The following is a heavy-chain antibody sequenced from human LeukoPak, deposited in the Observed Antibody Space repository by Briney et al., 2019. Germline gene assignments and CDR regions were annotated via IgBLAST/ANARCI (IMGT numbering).Heavy chain of an antibody. CDR2: INPSGGST. CDR1: GYTFTSYY. D-gene: IGHD2-2*01. J-gene: IGHJ5*02. CDR3: ARDHQYCSSTSCYRNWFDP. Sequence: ASVKVSCKASGYTFTSYYMHWVRQAPGQGLEWMGIINPSGGSTSYAQKFQGRVTMTRDTSTSTVYMELSSLRSEDTAVYYCARDHQYCSSTSCYRNWFDPWGQGTLVTVSS. V-gene: IGHV1-46*03.